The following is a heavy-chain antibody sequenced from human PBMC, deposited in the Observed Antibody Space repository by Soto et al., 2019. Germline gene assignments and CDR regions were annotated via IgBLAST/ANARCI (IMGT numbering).Heavy chain of an antibody. D-gene: IGHD1-7*01. CDR1: GGSISSGGYY. V-gene: IGHV4-31*03. CDR2: IYYSGST. Sequence: PSETLSLTCTLSGGSISSGGYYSRWIRQHPGKGLEWIGYIYYSGSTYYNPSLKSRVTISVDTSKNQFSLKLSSVTAADTAVYYCARDRTGTTAGFDYWGQGTLVTVSS. CDR3: ARDRTGTTAGFDY. J-gene: IGHJ4*02.